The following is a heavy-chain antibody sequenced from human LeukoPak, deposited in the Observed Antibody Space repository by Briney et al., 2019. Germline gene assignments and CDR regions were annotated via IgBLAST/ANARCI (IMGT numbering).Heavy chain of an antibody. Sequence: EASVKVSCKASGGTFSSYAISWVRQAPGQGLEWMGRINPNSGETNYAQSFQGRVTMTGDPSISTAYMELRRLTSDDTAVYFCARDRGTTYASDIWGQGTVVTVSS. CDR2: INPNSGET. CDR1: GGTFSSYA. J-gene: IGHJ3*02. D-gene: IGHD1-14*01. V-gene: IGHV1-2*06. CDR3: ARDRGTTYASDI.